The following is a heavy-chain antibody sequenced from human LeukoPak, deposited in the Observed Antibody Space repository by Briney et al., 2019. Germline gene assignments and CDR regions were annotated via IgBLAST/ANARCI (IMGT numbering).Heavy chain of an antibody. CDR2: ISSSGSTI. CDR3: ARGADNYYYYQYMDV. V-gene: IGHV3-11*04. CDR1: GFTFSDYY. Sequence: PGGSLRLSCAASGFTFSDYYMSWIRQAPGKGLEWVSYISSSGSTIYYADPVKGRFTISRDNAKNSLYLQMNSLRAADSAVYYCARGADNYYYYQYMDVWGKGTTVTFSS. D-gene: IGHD1-1*01. J-gene: IGHJ6*03.